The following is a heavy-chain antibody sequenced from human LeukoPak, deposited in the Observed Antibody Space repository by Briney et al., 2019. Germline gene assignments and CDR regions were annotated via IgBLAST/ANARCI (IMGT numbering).Heavy chain of an antibody. V-gene: IGHV4-39*01. Sequence: SETLSLTCTVSGGSISSSSYYWGWIRQPPGKGLEWIGSIYYSGSTYSKPSLKSRVTISVDTSKNQFSLKLSSVTAADTAVYYCARLSYSSGWLEFDYWGQGTLVTVSS. D-gene: IGHD6-19*01. CDR2: IYYSGST. CDR3: ARLSYSSGWLEFDY. J-gene: IGHJ4*02. CDR1: GGSISSSSYY.